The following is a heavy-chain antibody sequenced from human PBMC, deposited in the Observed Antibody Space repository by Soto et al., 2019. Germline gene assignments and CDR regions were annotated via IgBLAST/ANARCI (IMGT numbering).Heavy chain of an antibody. CDR1: GFTFSSYA. V-gene: IGHV3-23*01. CDR2: ISGSGGST. J-gene: IGHJ6*02. D-gene: IGHD3-9*01. Sequence: GGSLRLSCAASGFTFSSYAMSWVRQAPGKGLEWVSAISGSGGSTYYADSVKGRFTISRDNSKNTLYLQMNSLRAEDTAVYYCAKGELNYDILTGYYYYYYYRMDVWGQGNTVTVSS. CDR3: AKGELNYDILTGYYYYYYYRMDV.